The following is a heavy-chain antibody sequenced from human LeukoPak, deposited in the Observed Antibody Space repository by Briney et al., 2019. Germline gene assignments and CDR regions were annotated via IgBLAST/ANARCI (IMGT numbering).Heavy chain of an antibody. CDR3: AKRRPFVGDYYYYYGMDV. CDR1: GFTFSSYA. J-gene: IGHJ6*02. Sequence: GGSLRLSCAASGFTFSSYAMHWVRQAPGKGLEWVAYIRYDGSNKYYSDSVKGRFTISRDNYKNTMSLQMNSLTAEDTAVYYCAKRRPFVGDYYYYYGMDVWGQRTPVTVSS. V-gene: IGHV3-30*02. D-gene: IGHD2-21*01. CDR2: IRYDGSNK.